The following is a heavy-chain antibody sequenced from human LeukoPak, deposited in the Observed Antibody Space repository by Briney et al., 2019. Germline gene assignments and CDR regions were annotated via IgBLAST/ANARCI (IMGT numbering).Heavy chain of an antibody. CDR2: IWYDGSNK. J-gene: IGHJ6*02. V-gene: IGHV3-33*06. Sequence: PGRSLRLSCAASGFTFSSYGMHWVRQAPGKGLEWVAVIWYDGSNKYYADSVKGRFTISRDNSKNTLYLQMNSLRAEDTAVYYCAKDKQWLARRYYYGMDVWGQGTTVTVSS. D-gene: IGHD6-19*01. CDR3: AKDKQWLARRYYYGMDV. CDR1: GFTFSSYG.